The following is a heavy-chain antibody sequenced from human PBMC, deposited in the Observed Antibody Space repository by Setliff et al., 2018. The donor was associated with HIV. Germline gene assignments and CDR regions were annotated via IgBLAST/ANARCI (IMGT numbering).Heavy chain of an antibody. Sequence: PGESLKISCKGSGCYFTSYWIGWVRQMPGKGLEWMGIIYPGDSDTRISPSFQGQVTISADKSINTAYLQWSSLKASDTAMYYCARHVLVTRDVRYFDYWGQGTLVTVSS. CDR1: GCYFTSYW. J-gene: IGHJ4*02. CDR3: ARHVLVTRDVRYFDY. V-gene: IGHV5-51*01. D-gene: IGHD2-21*02. CDR2: IYPGDSDT.